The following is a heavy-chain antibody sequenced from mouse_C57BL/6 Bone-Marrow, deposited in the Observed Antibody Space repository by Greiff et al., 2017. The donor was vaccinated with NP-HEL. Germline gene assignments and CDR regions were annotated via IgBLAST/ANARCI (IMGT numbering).Heavy chain of an antibody. Sequence: QVQLQQPGAELVRPGSSVKLSCKASGYTFTSYWMDWVKPRPGQGLEWIGNIYPSDSETHYNQKFKDKATLTVDKSSSTAYLQLSSLTSEDSAVYYCAFYYYGSSDWYFDVGGTGTTVTVSS. V-gene: IGHV1-61*01. CDR2: IYPSDSET. D-gene: IGHD1-1*01. CDR1: GYTFTSYW. J-gene: IGHJ1*03. CDR3: AFYYYGSSDWYFDV.